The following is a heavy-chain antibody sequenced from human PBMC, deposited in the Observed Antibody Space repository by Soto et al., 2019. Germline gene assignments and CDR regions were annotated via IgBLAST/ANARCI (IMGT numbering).Heavy chain of an antibody. V-gene: IGHV4-59*02. D-gene: IGHD6-13*01. CDR1: GCSVNSYY. Sequence: SDTLSLTCTVTGCSVNSYYLSWMRQPPGKGLECMGYVYYSGSTNYNPSLKSRVTISVDTSKNQISLRLKSVTAADTAVYYCARAETSGIHYFDYWGQGSLVNVSS. J-gene: IGHJ4*02. CDR3: ARAETSGIHYFDY. CDR2: VYYSGST.